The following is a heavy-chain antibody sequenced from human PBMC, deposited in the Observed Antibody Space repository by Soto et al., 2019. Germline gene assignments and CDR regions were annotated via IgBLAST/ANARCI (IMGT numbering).Heavy chain of an antibody. J-gene: IGHJ4*02. D-gene: IGHD1-1*01. Sequence: EVQLVESGGGLVQPGGSLRLSCTASRFTVSDYEMHWVRQTPEKGLEWVSSIDRSGSATYYADSVKGRFTFSRDSAKNSLYLQMNSLRVEDTAVYYCARGWVDGVHFDNWGQGNLVTVSS. CDR2: IDRSGSAT. CDR3: ARGWVDGVHFDN. CDR1: RFTVSDYE. V-gene: IGHV3-48*03.